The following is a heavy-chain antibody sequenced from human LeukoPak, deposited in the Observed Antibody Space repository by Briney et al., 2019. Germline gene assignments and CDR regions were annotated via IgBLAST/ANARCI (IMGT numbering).Heavy chain of an antibody. CDR3: ARQRGSGCLDY. J-gene: IGHJ4*02. CDR1: GFTFRSYG. Sequence: GGSLRLSCAASGFTFRSYGMQWVRQAPGKGLEWVASVTYDGSKKYYVGSVKGRFSISRDNSKNTLYLQMNSLRAEDTAVYYCARQRGSGCLDYWGQGTLVTVSS. D-gene: IGHD6-19*01. V-gene: IGHV3-33*05. CDR2: VTYDGSKK.